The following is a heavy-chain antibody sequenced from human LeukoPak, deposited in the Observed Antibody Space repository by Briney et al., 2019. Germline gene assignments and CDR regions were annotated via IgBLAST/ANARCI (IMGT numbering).Heavy chain of an antibody. CDR1: GGSISSGGYY. CDR2: IYYSGST. D-gene: IGHD3-16*01. Sequence: KTSETLSLTCTVSGGSISSGGYYWSWIRQHPGKCLEWIGYIYYSGSTYYNPSLKSRVTIPVDTSKNQFSLKLSSVTAADTAVYYCARGGLRPLNWFDPWGQGTLVTVSS. CDR3: ARGGLRPLNWFDP. V-gene: IGHV4-31*03. J-gene: IGHJ5*02.